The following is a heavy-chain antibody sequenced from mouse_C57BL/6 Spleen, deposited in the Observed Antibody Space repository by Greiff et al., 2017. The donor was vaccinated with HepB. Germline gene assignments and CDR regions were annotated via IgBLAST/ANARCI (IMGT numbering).Heavy chain of an antibody. Sequence: EVQVVESGGGLVKPGGSLKLSCAASGFTFSSYAMSWVRQTPEKRLEWVATISDGGSYTYYPDNVKGRFTISRDNAKNNLYLQMSHLKSEDTAMYYCASLYDGYLWFAYWGQGTLVTVSA. CDR1: GFTFSSYA. V-gene: IGHV5-4*01. J-gene: IGHJ3*01. CDR3: ASLYDGYLWFAY. CDR2: ISDGGSYT. D-gene: IGHD2-3*01.